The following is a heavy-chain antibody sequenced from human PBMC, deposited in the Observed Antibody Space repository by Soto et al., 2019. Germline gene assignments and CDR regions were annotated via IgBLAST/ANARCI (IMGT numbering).Heavy chain of an antibody. CDR1: GFTFSTYA. V-gene: IGHV3-23*01. CDR3: AKGYRGYSYGFY. Sequence: LRLSCAASGFTFSTYAMSWVRQAPGQGLEWVSAISSSGDDTYFADSVKGRFNISRDNSKNTLYLQMNSLRVEDTAVYFCAKGYRGYSYGFYWGQGSLVTVSS. CDR2: ISSSGDDT. J-gene: IGHJ4*02. D-gene: IGHD5-18*01.